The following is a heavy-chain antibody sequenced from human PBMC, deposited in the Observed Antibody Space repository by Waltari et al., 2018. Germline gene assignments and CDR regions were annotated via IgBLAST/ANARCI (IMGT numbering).Heavy chain of an antibody. V-gene: IGHV3-21*06. CDR3: ARELVGAPGYAFDI. D-gene: IGHD4-17*01. CDR1: GFTFSSYN. Sequence: EVQLLESGGGMVKPGGSLRLSCAASGFTFSSYNMTWVRQAPGKGLEWVSSISSSSTYIYYADSVKGRFTISRDNAKSSLYLQMNSLRAEDTAVYYCARELVGAPGYAFDIWGQGTMVTVSS. CDR2: ISSSSTYI. J-gene: IGHJ3*02.